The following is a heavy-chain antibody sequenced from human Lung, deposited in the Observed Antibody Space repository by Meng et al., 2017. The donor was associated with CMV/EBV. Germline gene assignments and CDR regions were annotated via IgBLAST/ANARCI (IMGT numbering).Heavy chain of an antibody. CDR2: INTDGSFT. Sequence: EVQLVESGGGLVQPGGSLRLSCEDSGFTFSKYWFHWVRQVPGEGLVWVSRINTDGSFTSYADSVKGRFTISRDNAKNTLYLHMHTLRVDDSAVYYCGRDLTGERDQWGQGTLV. D-gene: IGHD7-27*01. CDR3: GRDLTGERDQ. V-gene: IGHV3-74*03. J-gene: IGHJ4*02. CDR1: GFTFSKYW.